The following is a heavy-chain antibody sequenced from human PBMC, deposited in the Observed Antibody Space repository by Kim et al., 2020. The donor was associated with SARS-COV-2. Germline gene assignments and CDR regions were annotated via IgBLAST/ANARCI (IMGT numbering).Heavy chain of an antibody. D-gene: IGHD6-19*01. Sequence: ASVKVSCKASGYTFTDYYMHWVRQAPGHGLECMGWMNPKSGDTKYAQHFQGRVTMTRDTSINTAYMELSRLTSEDTAVSFCASGGPTVAGSAIDPWGQGT. CDR1: GYTFTDYY. V-gene: IGHV1-2*02. J-gene: IGHJ5*02. CDR3: ASGGPTVAGSAIDP. CDR2: MNPKSGDT.